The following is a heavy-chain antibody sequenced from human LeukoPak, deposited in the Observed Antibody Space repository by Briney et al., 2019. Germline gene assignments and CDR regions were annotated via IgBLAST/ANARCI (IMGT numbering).Heavy chain of an antibody. Sequence: GGSLRLSCAASGFTFSSYWMSWVRQAPGKGLEWVANIKQDGSEKYYVDSVKGRFTISRDNAKNSLYLQMNSLRAEDTAVYYCARAGIQLWLNALDIWGQGTMVTVSS. CDR3: ARAGIQLWLNALDI. D-gene: IGHD5-18*01. J-gene: IGHJ3*02. V-gene: IGHV3-7*01. CDR1: GFTFSSYW. CDR2: IKQDGSEK.